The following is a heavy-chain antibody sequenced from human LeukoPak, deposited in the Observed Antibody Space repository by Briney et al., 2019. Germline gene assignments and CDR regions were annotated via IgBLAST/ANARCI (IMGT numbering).Heavy chain of an antibody. D-gene: IGHD3-10*01. CDR3: ARGILGELFPHDAFDI. CDR2: IWYDGSNK. V-gene: IGHV3-33*01. Sequence: PGGSLRLSCAASGFTFSKYGMHWVRQAPGKGLEWVAVIWYDGSNKYYADSVKGRFTISRDNSKNTLHLQMNSLRAEDTAVYSCARGILGELFPHDAFDIWGQGTMVTVSS. CDR1: GFTFSKYG. J-gene: IGHJ3*02.